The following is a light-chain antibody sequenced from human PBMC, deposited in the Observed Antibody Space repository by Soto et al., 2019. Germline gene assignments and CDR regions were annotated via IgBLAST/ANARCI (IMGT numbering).Light chain of an antibody. V-gene: IGKV3-11*01. CDR3: QQRSNWPLALT. J-gene: IGKJ4*01. Sequence: EIVLTQSPATLSLSPGERATLSCRASRSVSSYLAWYQQKPGQAPRLLIYDASNRATGIPARFSGSGSGTDFTLTISSLETEDFAVYYCQQRSNWPLALTFGGGTKVEIK. CDR2: DAS. CDR1: RSVSSY.